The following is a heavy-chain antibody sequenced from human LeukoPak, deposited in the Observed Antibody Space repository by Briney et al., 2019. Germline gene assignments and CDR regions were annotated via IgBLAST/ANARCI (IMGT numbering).Heavy chain of an antibody. CDR1: GFTFSSYA. Sequence: GGSLRLSCAASGFTFSSYAMHWVRQAPGKGLERVAVISYDGSNKYYADSVKGRFTISRDNSKNTLYLQMNSLRAEDTAVYYCVRDLLPNYYGMDVWGQGTTVTVSS. V-gene: IGHV3-30-3*01. CDR2: ISYDGSNK. J-gene: IGHJ6*02. CDR3: VRDLLPNYYGMDV.